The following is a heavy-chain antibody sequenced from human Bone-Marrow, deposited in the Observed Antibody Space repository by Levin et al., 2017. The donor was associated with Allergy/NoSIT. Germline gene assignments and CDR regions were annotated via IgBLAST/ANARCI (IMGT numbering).Heavy chain of an antibody. V-gene: IGHV4-59*01. CDR1: GGSISGYY. CDR2: IFYSGST. J-gene: IGHJ4*02. D-gene: IGHD3-10*01. CDR3: ARSVAGEFDY. Sequence: SVTLSLTCTVSGGSISGYYWSWVRQPPGKGLEWVGHIFYSGSTNYNPSLKSRVTISINTSNNQISLNLTAVTAADTAFYYCARSVAGEFDYWGQGTLVTVSS.